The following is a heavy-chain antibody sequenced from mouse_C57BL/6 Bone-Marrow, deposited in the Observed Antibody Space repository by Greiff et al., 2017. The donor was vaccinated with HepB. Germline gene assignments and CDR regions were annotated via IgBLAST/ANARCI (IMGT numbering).Heavy chain of an antibody. V-gene: IGHV1-82*01. CDR3: ARGMTTADY. CDR2: IYPGDGDT. CDR1: GYAFSSSW. Sequence: QVQLQQSGPELVKPGASVKISCKASGYAFSSSWMNWVKQRPGKGLEWIGRIYPGDGDTNYNGKFKGKATLTADKSSSTAYMQLSSLTSEDSAVYFCARGMTTADYWGQGTTLTVSS. D-gene: IGHD1-2*01. J-gene: IGHJ2*01.